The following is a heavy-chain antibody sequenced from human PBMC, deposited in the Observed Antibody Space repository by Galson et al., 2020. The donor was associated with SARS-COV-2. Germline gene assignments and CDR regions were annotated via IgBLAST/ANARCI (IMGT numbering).Heavy chain of an antibody. D-gene: IGHD6-13*01. CDR3: ARVPYSSSWYVDY. Sequence: SETLSLTCTVSGDSISSSYYYWAWIRQPPGKGLEWVGSVSYSGTTYSNPSLRGRVTISIDASKTQFSLKLSSATAADTAVYYCARVPYSSSWYVDYWGQGTLVAVCS. CDR1: GDSISSSYYY. J-gene: IGHJ4*02. CDR2: VSYSGTT. V-gene: IGHV4-39*07.